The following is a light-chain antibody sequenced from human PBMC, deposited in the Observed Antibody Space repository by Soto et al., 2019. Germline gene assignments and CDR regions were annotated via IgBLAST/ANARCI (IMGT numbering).Light chain of an antibody. CDR1: QSISSW. CDR3: HQYNSYPYP. J-gene: IGKJ2*01. Sequence: DIQMTQSPSTLSASVGDRVTITCRASQSISSWLAWYQQKPGKAPKLLIYKASSLESGVPSRFSGSGSGTEFTLTISSLQPDDFATYYCHQYNSYPYPFGQGTKLEIK. CDR2: KAS. V-gene: IGKV1-5*03.